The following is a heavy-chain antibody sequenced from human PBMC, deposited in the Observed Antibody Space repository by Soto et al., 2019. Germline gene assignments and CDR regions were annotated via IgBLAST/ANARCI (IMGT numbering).Heavy chain of an antibody. CDR3: AIVRVTDSPLDH. J-gene: IGHJ4*02. V-gene: IGHV3-30*03. CDR2: LAYDGSQK. Sequence: QVHLVESGGGVVQPGTSLTLTCTASGFTFRSSGMHWVRQAPGKGLEWLAFLAYDGSQKFYADYVKGRFSISRDNTTNTLYLHMSSLTAEDTAIYYCAIVRVTDSPLDHWGPGTLVTVSS. CDR1: GFTFRSSG. D-gene: IGHD2-21*02.